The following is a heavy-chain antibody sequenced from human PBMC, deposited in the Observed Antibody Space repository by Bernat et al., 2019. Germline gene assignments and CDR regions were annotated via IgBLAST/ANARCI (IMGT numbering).Heavy chain of an antibody. J-gene: IGHJ3*02. Sequence: QVQLQQWGAGLLKPSETLSLTCAVYDGSFSGYYWSWIRQPPGKGLEWIGEINHSGSTNYNPSLKSRVTISLDTSKTQFTLKMSKVTAADTAVYYCARGPLIMITFGGVIVDAFDIWGQGTMVTVSS. D-gene: IGHD3-16*02. CDR2: INHSGST. V-gene: IGHV4-34*02. CDR1: DGSFSGYY. CDR3: ARGPLIMITFGGVIVDAFDI.